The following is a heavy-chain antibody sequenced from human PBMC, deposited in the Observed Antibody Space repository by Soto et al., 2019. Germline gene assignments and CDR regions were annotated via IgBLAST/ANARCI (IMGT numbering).Heavy chain of an antibody. Sequence: EVRLLESGGGWVQPGGSLRLSCAASGFTFSSYAMSWVRQAPGKGLEWVSVISGSGGSTYYADSVKGRFAISRDNSKNTLYVQMNSLRAEDTAVYYCAKELYGSGSWNFDYWGQGTLVTVSS. CDR2: ISGSGGST. V-gene: IGHV3-23*01. CDR1: GFTFSSYA. CDR3: AKELYGSGSWNFDY. J-gene: IGHJ4*02. D-gene: IGHD3-10*01.